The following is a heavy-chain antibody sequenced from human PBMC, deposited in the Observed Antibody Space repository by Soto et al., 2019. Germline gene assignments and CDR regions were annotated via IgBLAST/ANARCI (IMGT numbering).Heavy chain of an antibody. CDR3: ARGYCTNGGCNWFDP. Sequence: GASVKVSCKASGYTFTSYDINWVRQATGQGLEWMGWMNPNSGSTGYAQKFQGRVTMTRNTSISTAYMELSSLRSEDTAVYYCARGYCTNGGCNWFDPWGQGTLVTVSS. CDR2: MNPNSGST. D-gene: IGHD2-8*01. J-gene: IGHJ5*02. V-gene: IGHV1-8*01. CDR1: GYTFTSYD.